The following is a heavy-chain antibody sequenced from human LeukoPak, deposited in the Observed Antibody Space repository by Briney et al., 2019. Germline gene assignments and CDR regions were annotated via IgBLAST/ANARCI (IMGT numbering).Heavy chain of an antibody. CDR1: GDSISSYY. CDR2: IYYSGST. Sequence: SETLSLTCTVSGDSISSYYCSWIRQPPGKGLEWIGYIYYSGSTSYNPSLKSRVTISVDTSKNQFSLKLSSVTAADTAVYYCARDSRSGWGNWFDPWGQGTLVTVSS. D-gene: IGHD6-19*01. J-gene: IGHJ5*02. V-gene: IGHV4-59*12. CDR3: ARDSRSGWGNWFDP.